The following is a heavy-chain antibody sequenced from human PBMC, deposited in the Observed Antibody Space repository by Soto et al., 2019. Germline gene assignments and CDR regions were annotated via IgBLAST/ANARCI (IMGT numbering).Heavy chain of an antibody. J-gene: IGHJ6*02. CDR3: ARDVTMIVAQNYYYYYGMDV. Sequence: GASVKVSCEASGYTFTSYGISWVRQAPGQGLEWMGWISAYNGNTNYAQKLQGRVTMTTDTSTSTAYMELRSLRSDDTAVYYCARDVTMIVAQNYYYYYGMDVWGQGTTVTVSS. D-gene: IGHD3-22*01. CDR2: ISAYNGNT. V-gene: IGHV1-18*01. CDR1: GYTFTSYG.